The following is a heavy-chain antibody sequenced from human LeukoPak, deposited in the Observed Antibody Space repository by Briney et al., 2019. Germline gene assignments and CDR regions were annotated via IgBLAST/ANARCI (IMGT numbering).Heavy chain of an antibody. CDR3: ARDNYYDSSGPLDY. CDR2: ISSSSSYI. CDR1: GFTFSSYS. Sequence: KPGGSLRLSWAASGFTFSSYSMNWVRQAPGKGLEWVSSISSSSSYIYYADSVKGRYTISRDNAKNSLYLQMNSLRAEDTAVYYCARDNYYDSSGPLDYWGQGTLVTVS. V-gene: IGHV3-21*01. D-gene: IGHD3-22*01. J-gene: IGHJ4*02.